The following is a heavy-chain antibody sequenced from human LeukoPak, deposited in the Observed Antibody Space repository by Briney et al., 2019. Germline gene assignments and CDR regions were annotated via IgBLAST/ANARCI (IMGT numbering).Heavy chain of an antibody. CDR3: ASVRASAITISSPPYYYYYYYMDV. CDR1: GLKFSDYD. D-gene: IGHD1-20*01. V-gene: IGHV3-11*01. J-gene: IGHJ6*03. Sequence: PGGSLRLSCAASGLKFSDYDMSWIRQAPGKGLEWLSYISGSGGTIEYADSVKGRFTISRDSAKNSLFLQMNSLRAEDTAVYYCASVRASAITISSPPYYYYYYYMDVWGKGTTVTVSS. CDR2: ISGSGGTI.